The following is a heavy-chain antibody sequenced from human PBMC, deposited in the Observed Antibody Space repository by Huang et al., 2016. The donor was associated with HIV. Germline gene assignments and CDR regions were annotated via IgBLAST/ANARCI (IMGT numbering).Heavy chain of an antibody. V-gene: IGHV4-59*02. D-gene: IGHD6-19*01. CDR2: VYSSGTT. J-gene: IGHJ5*02. CDR3: VRDQGRLAVGGIDNWFDP. CDR1: GDSVSSHY. Sequence: QVHLQESGPGLVKPSETLSLSCTVSGDSVSSHYWSWIRHPPGRGLEWIGTVYSSGTTNYNPRLKSRGTISVDTSKNSFSLRMNSVTAADTAMYYCVRDQGRLAVGGIDNWFDPWGQGTPVTVSS.